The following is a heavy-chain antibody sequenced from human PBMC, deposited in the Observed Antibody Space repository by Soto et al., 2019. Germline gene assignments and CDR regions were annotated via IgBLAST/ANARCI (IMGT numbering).Heavy chain of an antibody. J-gene: IGHJ3*02. CDR3: ARGGYDSSGYPNDAFDI. Sequence: QVQLQESGPGLVKPSGTLSLTCAVSGGSISSSNWWSWVRQPPGKGRGGMGEIYQRGSTNYNPSLKSRVTISVDKSKNQFSLKLSSVTAADTAVYYCARGGYDSSGYPNDAFDIWGQGTMVTVSS. D-gene: IGHD3-22*01. CDR2: IYQRGST. CDR1: GGSISSSNW. V-gene: IGHV4-4*02.